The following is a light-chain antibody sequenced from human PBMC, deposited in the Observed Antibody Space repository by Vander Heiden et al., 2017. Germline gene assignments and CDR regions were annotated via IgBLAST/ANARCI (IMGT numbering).Light chain of an antibody. CDR1: THGRTT. Sequence: SSGLTQPPAVSVAPGQTARSSCGGDTHGRTTVHRYQHRPGQAPVLVRDEDEDRPSGIPVRFSGSKSGITATLTITWVVCGDEAVYYCQVWENISDHVVFGGGTQLTVL. CDR3: QVWENISDHVV. J-gene: IGLJ3*02. V-gene: IGLV3-21*02. CDR2: EDE.